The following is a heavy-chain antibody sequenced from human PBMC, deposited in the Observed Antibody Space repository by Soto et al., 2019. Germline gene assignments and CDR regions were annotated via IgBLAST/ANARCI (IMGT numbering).Heavy chain of an antibody. D-gene: IGHD4-17*01. Sequence: QVQLQESGPGLVKPSETLSLTCTGSGGSISRYCWSWIRQPPGKGLEWIGYICYSGSTNYNPSLKSRVTRSGYTSKNPLSLKLSSVTAADTAFYYCARDRDYGVYGAAFDVWGQGTMVTVSS. CDR2: ICYSGST. CDR1: GGSISRYC. CDR3: ARDRDYGVYGAAFDV. V-gene: IGHV4-59*01. J-gene: IGHJ3*01.